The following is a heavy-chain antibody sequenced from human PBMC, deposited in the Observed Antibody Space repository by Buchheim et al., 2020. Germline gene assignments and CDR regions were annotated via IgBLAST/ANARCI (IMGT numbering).Heavy chain of an antibody. J-gene: IGHJ4*02. CDR3: VRYPYGIIPPGIDY. D-gene: IGHD1-1*01. CDR1: GVSISSSNW. CDR2: MHHGGTT. Sequence: QVQLQQWGAGLLKPSETLSLTCAVSGVSISSSNWWSWVRQPPGEGLEWIGEMHHGGTTNYNPSLESRVTISVDKSKKHFSPKLTSVTAADTAVYYCVRYPYGIIPPGIDYWGQGTL. V-gene: IGHV4-4*02.